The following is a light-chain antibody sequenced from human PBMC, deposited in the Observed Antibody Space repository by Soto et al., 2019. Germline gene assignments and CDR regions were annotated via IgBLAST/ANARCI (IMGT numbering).Light chain of an antibody. CDR3: QVWDISTVV. V-gene: IGLV3-9*01. CDR1: NIGSKN. Sequence: SYELTQPLSVSVALGQTARITGGGNNIGSKNVHWYKQKPGQAPVLVIYRDSNRPSGIPERFSGSNSGNTATMTIRRAKACDEDDYYCQVWDISTVVFGVGTKLTVL. J-gene: IGLJ2*01. CDR2: RDS.